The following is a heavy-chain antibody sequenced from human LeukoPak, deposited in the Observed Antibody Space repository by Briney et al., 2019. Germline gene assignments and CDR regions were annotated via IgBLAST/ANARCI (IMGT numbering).Heavy chain of an antibody. V-gene: IGHV3-9*01. CDR2: ISWNSGSI. Sequence: QPGRSLRLSCAASGFTFEDYAMHWVRQAPGKGLEWVSGISWNSGSIGYADSVKGRFTISRDNAKNSLYLQMNSLRAEDTALYYCAKAFDYWGQGTLVTVSS. CDR3: AKAFDY. CDR1: GFTFEDYA. J-gene: IGHJ4*02.